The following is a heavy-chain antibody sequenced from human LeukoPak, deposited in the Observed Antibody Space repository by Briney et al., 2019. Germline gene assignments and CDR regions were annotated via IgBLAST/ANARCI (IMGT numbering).Heavy chain of an antibody. D-gene: IGHD3-22*01. CDR2: IWYDGSNR. J-gene: IGHJ4*02. CDR1: GFIFSYYG. V-gene: IGHV3-30*02. CDR3: ATGAPYYYDSSGYQYYFDY. Sequence: GGSLRLSCAASGFIFSYYGMHWVRQAPGKGLEWVAVIWYDGSNRYYADSLKGRFTISRDNSKNTLYLQMNSLRAEDTAVYYCATGAPYYYDSSGYQYYFDYWGQGTLVTVSS.